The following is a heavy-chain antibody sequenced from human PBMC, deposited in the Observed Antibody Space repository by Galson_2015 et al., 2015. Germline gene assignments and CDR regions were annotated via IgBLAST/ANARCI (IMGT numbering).Heavy chain of an antibody. CDR3: ARDGDYYGSGSYYNGPDY. Sequence: SVKVSCKASGYTFTSYGISWVRQAPGQGLEWMGWISAYNGNTNYAQKLQGRVTMTTDTSTSTAYMELRSLRSDDTAVYYCARDGDYYGSGSYYNGPDYWGQGTLVTVSS. J-gene: IGHJ4*02. V-gene: IGHV1-18*01. D-gene: IGHD3-10*01. CDR2: ISAYNGNT. CDR1: GYTFTSYG.